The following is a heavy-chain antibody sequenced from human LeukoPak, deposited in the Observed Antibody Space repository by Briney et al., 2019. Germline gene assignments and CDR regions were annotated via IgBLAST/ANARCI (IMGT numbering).Heavy chain of an antibody. J-gene: IGHJ4*02. D-gene: IGHD3-10*01. V-gene: IGHV3-48*01. Sequence: GGSLRLSCAASGFTFSSYSMMWVRQAPEKGLEWVSYISSSSTTIHYADSVKGRFTISRDNAKNSLYLQMNSLRAEDTAVYYCARDKAFGEFIFDYWGQGTLVTVSS. CDR1: GFTFSSYS. CDR3: ARDKAFGEFIFDY. CDR2: ISSSSTTI.